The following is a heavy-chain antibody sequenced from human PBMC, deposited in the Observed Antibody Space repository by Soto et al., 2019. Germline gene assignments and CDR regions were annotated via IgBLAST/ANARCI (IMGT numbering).Heavy chain of an antibody. J-gene: IGHJ6*02. V-gene: IGHV3-7*05. CDR2: IKQDGSEK. D-gene: IGHD3-22*01. CDR1: GFTFSSYW. Sequence: GGSLRLSCAASGFTFSSYWMSWVRQAPGKGLEWVANIKQDGSEKYYVDSVKGRFTISRDNAKNSLYLQMNSLRAEDTAVYYCARDHIDSSGYYPSYYYGMDVWGQGTTVTVSS. CDR3: ARDHIDSSGYYPSYYYGMDV.